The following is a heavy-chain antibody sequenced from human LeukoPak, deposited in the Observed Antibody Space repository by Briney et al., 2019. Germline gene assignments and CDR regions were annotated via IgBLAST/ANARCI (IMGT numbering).Heavy chain of an antibody. D-gene: IGHD2-2*01. CDR2: IKQDGSEK. CDR1: GFTFSNYW. Sequence: GGSLRLSCAASGFTFSNYWMSWVRRVPGTGLEWVANIKQDGSEKFYVDSVKGRFTISRDNAKNSLYLQMNSLRDDDTAVYCCARVPAVRNFDSWGRGALVTVSS. J-gene: IGHJ4*02. V-gene: IGHV3-7*01. CDR3: ARVPAVRNFDS.